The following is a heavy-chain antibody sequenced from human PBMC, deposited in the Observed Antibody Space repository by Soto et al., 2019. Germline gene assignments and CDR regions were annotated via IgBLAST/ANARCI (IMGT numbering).Heavy chain of an antibody. V-gene: IGHV1-69*08. CDR2: IIPILGIA. J-gene: IGHJ3*02. CDR3: ARDYGDYDDAFDI. D-gene: IGHD4-17*01. Sequence: QVQLVQSGAEVQKPGSSVKVSCKASGGTFSSYTISWVRQAPGQGLEWMGRIIPILGIANYAQKFQGRVTITADKSTSTAYMELSSLRSEDTAVYYCARDYGDYDDAFDIWGQGTMVTVSS. CDR1: GGTFSSYT.